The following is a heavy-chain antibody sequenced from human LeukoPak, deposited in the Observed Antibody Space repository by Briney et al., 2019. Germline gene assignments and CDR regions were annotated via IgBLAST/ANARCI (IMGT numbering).Heavy chain of an antibody. CDR3: ARDLKRRPGWYFDL. CDR2: IYYSGST. V-gene: IGHV4-38-2*02. J-gene: IGHJ2*01. D-gene: IGHD6-6*01. CDR1: GYSISSGYY. Sequence: KSSETLSLTCTVSGYSISSGYYWGWIRQPPGKVLEWIGSIYYSGSTNYNPSLKSRVTISVDTSKNQFSLKLSSVTAADTAVYYCARDLKRRPGWYFDLWGRGTLVTVSS.